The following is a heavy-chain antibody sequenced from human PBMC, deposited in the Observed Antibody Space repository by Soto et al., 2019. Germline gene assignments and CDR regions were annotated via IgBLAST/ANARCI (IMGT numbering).Heavy chain of an antibody. J-gene: IGHJ5*02. CDR1: GGTFSNYS. CDR2: IIPIFDTT. D-gene: IGHD2-15*01. CDR3: ARDVVVGVLDTSPGVACLDR. V-gene: IGHV1-69*01. Sequence: QVQLVQSGAEVKKPGSSVRVSCKASGGTFSNYSINWVRQAPGQGLEWMGGIIPIFDTTRFAQKFQGRVTITADESTSTAYMQLSSLRSEDTAVYYCARDVVVGVLDTSPGVACLDRWGQGTLVTVPS.